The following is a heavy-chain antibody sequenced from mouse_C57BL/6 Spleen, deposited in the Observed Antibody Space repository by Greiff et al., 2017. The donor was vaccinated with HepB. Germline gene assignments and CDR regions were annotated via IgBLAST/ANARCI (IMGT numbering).Heavy chain of an antibody. CDR3: TAYYSNYEEWFAY. CDR2: IRLKSDNYAT. D-gene: IGHD2-5*01. Sequence: EVKLVESGGGLVQPGGSMKLSCVASGFTFSNYWMNWVRQSPEKGLEWVAQIRLKSDNYATHYAESVKGRFTISRDDSKSSVYLQMNNLRAEDTGIYYCTAYYSNYEEWFAYWGQGTLVTVSA. J-gene: IGHJ3*01. V-gene: IGHV6-3*01. CDR1: GFTFSNYW.